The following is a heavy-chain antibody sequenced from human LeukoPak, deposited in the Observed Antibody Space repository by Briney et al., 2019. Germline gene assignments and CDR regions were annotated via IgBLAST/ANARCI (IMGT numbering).Heavy chain of an antibody. CDR1: GFTFSSYW. V-gene: IGHV3-7*03. CDR2: IKQDGSEK. CDR3: AKGRYFDWSGL. Sequence: PGGSLRLSCAASGFTFSSYWMSWVRQAPGKGLEWVANIKQDGSEKYYVDSVKGRFTISRDNSKNTLYLQMNSLRAEDTAVYYCAKGRYFDWSGLWGQGTLVTVSS. J-gene: IGHJ4*02. D-gene: IGHD3-9*01.